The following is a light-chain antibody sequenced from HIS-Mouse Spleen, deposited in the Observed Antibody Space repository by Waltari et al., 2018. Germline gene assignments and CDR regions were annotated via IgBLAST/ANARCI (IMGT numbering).Light chain of an antibody. Sequence: SYELTQPPSVSVSPGQTARITCSGDALPKKYAYWYQQKSGQAPVLVIYEDSKRPSGIPEGFSGSSSGTMATLTISGAQVEDGADYYCYSTDSSGNHRVFGGGTKLTVL. CDR3: YSTDSSGNHRV. J-gene: IGLJ2*01. CDR2: EDS. V-gene: IGLV3-10*01. CDR1: ALPKKY.